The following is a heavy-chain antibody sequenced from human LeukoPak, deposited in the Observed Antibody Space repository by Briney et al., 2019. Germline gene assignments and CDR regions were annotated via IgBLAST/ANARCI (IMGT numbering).Heavy chain of an antibody. CDR1: GYTFTGYY. J-gene: IGHJ3*02. CDR3: ARGYYDSSGYWASDAFDI. V-gene: IGHV1-2*02. CDR2: INPNSGGT. Sequence: ASVKVSCKASGYTFTGYYMHWVRQAPGQGLEWMGWINPNSGGTNYAQKFQGRVTMTRDTSISTAYMELSRLRSDDTAVYYCARGYYDSSGYWASDAFDIWGQGTMVTVSS. D-gene: IGHD3-22*01.